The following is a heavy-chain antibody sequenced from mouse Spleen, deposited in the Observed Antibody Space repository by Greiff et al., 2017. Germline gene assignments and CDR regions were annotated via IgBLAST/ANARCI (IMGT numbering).Heavy chain of an antibody. V-gene: IGHV1-81*01. D-gene: IGHD1-1*01. CDR3: ARNPPFTTVVVQRYYYVMDY. J-gene: IGHJ4*01. CDR1: GYTFTSYG. Sequence: QVQLKQSGAELARPGASVKLSCKASGYTFTSYGISWVKQRTGQGLEWIGEIYPRSGNTYYNEKFKGKATLTADKSSSTAYMELRSLTSEDSAVYFCARNPPFTTVVVQRYYYVMDYWGQGTSVTVSS. CDR2: IYPRSGNT.